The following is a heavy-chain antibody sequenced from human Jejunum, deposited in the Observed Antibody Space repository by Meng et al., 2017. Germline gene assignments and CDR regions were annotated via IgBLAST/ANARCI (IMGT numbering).Heavy chain of an antibody. CDR1: GFTFSSVS. CDR3: ARGSYGSYEY. CDR2: ISGSSASI. Sequence: SCAASGFTFSSVSMNWIRQAPGKGLEWVSSISGSSASISYADSVKGRFTVSRDNAKNSLYLQMNSLRVEDTAVYYCARGSYGSYEYWGQGTLVTVSS. V-gene: IGHV3-21*01. J-gene: IGHJ4*02. D-gene: IGHD3-16*01.